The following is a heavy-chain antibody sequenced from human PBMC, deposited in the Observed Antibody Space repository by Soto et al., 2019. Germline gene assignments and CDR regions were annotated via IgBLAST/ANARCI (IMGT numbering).Heavy chain of an antibody. CDR3: ARSRHYYGSGSYYGRLYYYYGMDV. Sequence: GASVKVSCKASGGTFSSYAISWVRQAPGQGLEWMGGIIPIFGTANYAQKFQGRVTITADESTSTAYMELSSLRSEDTAVYYCARSRHYYGSGSYYGRLYYYYGMDVWGQGTTVTVSS. V-gene: IGHV1-69*13. D-gene: IGHD3-10*01. J-gene: IGHJ6*02. CDR1: GGTFSSYA. CDR2: IIPIFGTA.